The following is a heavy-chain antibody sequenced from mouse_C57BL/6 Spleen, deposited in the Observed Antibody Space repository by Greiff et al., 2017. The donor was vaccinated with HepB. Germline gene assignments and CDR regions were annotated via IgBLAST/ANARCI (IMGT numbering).Heavy chain of an antibody. J-gene: IGHJ3*01. V-gene: IGHV3-6*01. CDR3: ARGGYDYGAWFAY. CDR1: GYSITSGYY. Sequence: EVQRVESGPGLVKPSQSLSLTCSVTGYSITSGYYWNWIRQFPGNKLEWMGYISYDGSNNYNPSLKNRISITRDTSKNQFFLKLNSVTTEDTATYYCARGGYDYGAWFAYWGQGTLVTVSA. D-gene: IGHD2-4*01. CDR2: ISYDGSN.